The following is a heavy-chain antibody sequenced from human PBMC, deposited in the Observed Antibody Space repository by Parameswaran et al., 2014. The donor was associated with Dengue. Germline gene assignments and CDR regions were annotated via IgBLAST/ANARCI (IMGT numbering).Heavy chain of an antibody. J-gene: IGHJ4*02. CDR2: IYHSGST. CDR3: AREDETGTMGFDY. Sequence: VRQAPGKGLEWIGYIYHSGSTYYNPSLKSRVTISVDRSKNQFSLKLSSVTAADTAVYYCAREDETGTMGFDYWGQGTLVTVSS. V-gene: IGHV4-30-2*01. D-gene: IGHD1-7*01.